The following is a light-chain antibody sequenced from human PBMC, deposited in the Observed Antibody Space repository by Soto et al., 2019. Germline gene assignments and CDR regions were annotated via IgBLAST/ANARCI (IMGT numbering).Light chain of an antibody. Sequence: SYELTQSPSVSVSPGQSANITCFGAKLGDTFACWYQQKPGQSPVLVIYQDTKRPSGIPERFSGSNSGNTATLTISGTQAMYEADYYCQTWDSSTDVVFGGGTKLTVL. J-gene: IGLJ2*01. CDR3: QTWDSSTDVV. CDR2: QDT. V-gene: IGLV3-1*01. CDR1: KLGDTF.